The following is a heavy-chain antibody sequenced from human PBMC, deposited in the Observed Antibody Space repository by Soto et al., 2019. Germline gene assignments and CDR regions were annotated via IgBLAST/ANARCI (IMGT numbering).Heavy chain of an antibody. Sequence: SETLSLTCTVSGGSISSYYWSWIRQPAGKGLEWIGRIYTGGSTNYNPSLKSRVTMSVDTSKNQFSLKLSSVTAADTAVYYCARDSPKYCGGDCYQYYYYYYGMDVWGQGTTVTVSS. J-gene: IGHJ6*02. CDR2: IYTGGST. CDR1: GGSISSYY. CDR3: ARDSPKYCGGDCYQYYYYYYGMDV. V-gene: IGHV4-4*07. D-gene: IGHD2-21*02.